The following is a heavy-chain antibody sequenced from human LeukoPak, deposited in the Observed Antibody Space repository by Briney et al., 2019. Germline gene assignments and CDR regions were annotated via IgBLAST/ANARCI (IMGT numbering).Heavy chain of an antibody. Sequence: PGGSLRLSCAAPGFTFSSYGMHWVRQAPGKGLEWVAVIWYDGSNKYYADSVKGRFTISRDNSKNTLYLQMNSLRAEDTAVYYCARGTAYYDILTGYAYSDYWGQGTLVTVSS. J-gene: IGHJ4*02. CDR2: IWYDGSNK. D-gene: IGHD3-9*01. V-gene: IGHV3-33*01. CDR3: ARGTAYYDILTGYAYSDY. CDR1: GFTFSSYG.